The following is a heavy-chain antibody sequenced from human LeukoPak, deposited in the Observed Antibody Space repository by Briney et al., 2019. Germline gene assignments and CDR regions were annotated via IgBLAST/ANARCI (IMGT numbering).Heavy chain of an antibody. J-gene: IGHJ5*02. CDR1: GGSISSYY. V-gene: IGHV4-59*01. CDR2: IYYSGST. CDR3: ARDLGICSSTSCYNEFDP. Sequence: SETLSLTCTVSGGSISSYYWSWIRQPPGKGLEWIGYIYYSGSTNYNPSLKSRVTISVDTSKNQFSLKLSSVTAADTAVYYCARDLGICSSTSCYNEFDPWGQGTLVTVSS. D-gene: IGHD2-2*02.